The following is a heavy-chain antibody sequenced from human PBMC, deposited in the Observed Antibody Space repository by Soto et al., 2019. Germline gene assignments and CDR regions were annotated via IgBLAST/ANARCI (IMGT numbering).Heavy chain of an antibody. V-gene: IGHV1-46*01. CDR1: GYTFTTYY. D-gene: IGHD3-16*01. J-gene: IGHJ4*02. CDR2: INPSGGST. Sequence: QVQLVQSGAEVKKPGASVKVSCKASGYTFTTYYIHWVRQAPGQGLEWMGIINPSGGSTSYAPKFQGRLXXNXDXXMTTVYIELSSLRSEDTAVYYCARDLITGGTNLDFWGPGTLVTVSS. CDR3: ARDLITGGTNLDF.